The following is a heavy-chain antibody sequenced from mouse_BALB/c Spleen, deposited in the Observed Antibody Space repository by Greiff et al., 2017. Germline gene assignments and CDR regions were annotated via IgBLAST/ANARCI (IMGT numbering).Heavy chain of an antibody. CDR1: GYTFTSYW. CDR2: INPSTGYT. Sequence: QVQLQQSGAELAKPGASVKMSCKASGYTFTSYWMHWVKQRPGQGLEWIGYINPSTGYTEYNQKFKDKATLTADKSSSTAYMQLSSLTSEDSAVYYCARSDGSWFAYWGQGTLVTVSA. D-gene: IGHD2-3*01. J-gene: IGHJ3*01. V-gene: IGHV1-7*01. CDR3: ARSDGSWFAY.